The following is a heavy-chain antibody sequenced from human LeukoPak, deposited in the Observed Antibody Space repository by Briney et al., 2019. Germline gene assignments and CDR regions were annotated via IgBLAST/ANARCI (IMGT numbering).Heavy chain of an antibody. CDR2: IIPIIGTG. D-gene: IGHD1-14*01. V-gene: IGHV1-69*13. J-gene: IGHJ5*02. CDR1: GGTFSSYA. Sequence: SVKVSCKASGGTFSSYAISWVRQAPGQGLEWMGGIIPIIGTGDYAQKFQGRVTITADESTSTAYMELSSLRSEDTAVYYCARAGMARINWFDPWGQGTLVTVSS. CDR3: ARAGMARINWFDP.